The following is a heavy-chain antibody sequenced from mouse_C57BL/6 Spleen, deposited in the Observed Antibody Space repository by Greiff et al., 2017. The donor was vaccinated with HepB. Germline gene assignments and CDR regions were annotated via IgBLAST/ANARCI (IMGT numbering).Heavy chain of an antibody. J-gene: IGHJ2*01. CDR2: IYPGDGDT. CDR1: GYAFSSSW. D-gene: IGHD1-1*01. CDR3: ARGAYGSSYYFDY. V-gene: IGHV1-82*01. Sequence: VQLQQSGPELVKPGASVKISCKASGYAFSSSWMNWVKQRPGKGLEWIGRIYPGDGDTNYNGKFKGKATLTADKSSSTAYMQLSSLTSEDSAVYFCARGAYGSSYYFDYWGQGTTLTVSS.